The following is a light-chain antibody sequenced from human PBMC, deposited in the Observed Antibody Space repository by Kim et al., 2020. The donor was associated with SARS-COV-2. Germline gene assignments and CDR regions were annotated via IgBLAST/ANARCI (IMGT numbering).Light chain of an antibody. CDR3: QESYSAPIT. V-gene: IGKV1-39*01. J-gene: IGKJ5*01. Sequence: DIQMTQSPSSLSASVGDRVTITCRASQNILSYVNWYQQKAGKAPRLLIYAASSLQSGVSSRFSGSGSGTDFSLTITGLQVDDFATYHCQESYSAPITFGQGTRLEIK. CDR2: AAS. CDR1: QNILSY.